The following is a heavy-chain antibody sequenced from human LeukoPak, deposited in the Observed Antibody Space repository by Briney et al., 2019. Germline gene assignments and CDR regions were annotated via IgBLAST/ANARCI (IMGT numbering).Heavy chain of an antibody. J-gene: IGHJ3*02. CDR1: GFTFSSYA. CDR3: AREALLLSIVGAVTDAFDI. D-gene: IGHD1-26*01. CDR2: ISGSGGST. V-gene: IGHV3-23*01. Sequence: QAGGSLRLSCAASGFTFSSYAMSWVRQAPGKGLEWVSAISGSGGSTYYADSVKGRFTISRDNAKNSLYLQMNSLRAEDTAVYYCAREALLLSIVGAVTDAFDIWGQGTMVTVSS.